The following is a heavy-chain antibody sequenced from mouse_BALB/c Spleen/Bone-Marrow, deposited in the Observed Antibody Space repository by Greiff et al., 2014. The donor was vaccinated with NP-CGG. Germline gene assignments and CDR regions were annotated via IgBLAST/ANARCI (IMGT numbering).Heavy chain of an antibody. CDR3: ARDINYDIYWYFDV. D-gene: IGHD2-4*01. J-gene: IGHJ1*01. Sequence: EVQLVESGGGLVQPGGSLRLSCAISGFTFTDYYMSWVRQPPGKALEWLGFIRNKAKGYTTEYSASVKGRFTTSRDNSQSILYLQMNTLRAEDSATYYCARDINYDIYWYFDVWGAGTTVTVSS. CDR2: IRNKAKGYTT. V-gene: IGHV7-3*02. CDR1: GFTFTDYY.